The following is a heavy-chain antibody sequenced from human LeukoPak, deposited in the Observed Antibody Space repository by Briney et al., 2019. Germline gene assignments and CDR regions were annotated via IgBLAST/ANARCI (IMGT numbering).Heavy chain of an antibody. J-gene: IGHJ4*02. CDR1: GFTFSSYS. CDR2: ISSSSSTI. D-gene: IGHD5-18*01. Sequence: GGSPRLSCAASGFTFSSYSMNWVRQAPGKGLEWVSYISSSSSTIYYADSVKGRFTISRDNAKNSLYLQMNSLRDEDTAVYYCAREGIHGYSYGLFDYWGQGTLVTVSS. CDR3: AREGIHGYSYGLFDY. V-gene: IGHV3-48*02.